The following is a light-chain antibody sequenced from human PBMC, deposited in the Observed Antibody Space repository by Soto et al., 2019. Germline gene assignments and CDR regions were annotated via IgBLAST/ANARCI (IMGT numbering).Light chain of an antibody. CDR2: AAS. Sequence: DIQMTQSPSSVSAAAGDRVTITCRASPAIDSWLAWYQQRPGKAPKLLIYAASTLESGVPSRFSASGSETHFTLTISSLQPEDVATYYCQQAHSFPYTFGQGTKLEIK. CDR1: PAIDSW. J-gene: IGKJ2*01. CDR3: QQAHSFPYT. V-gene: IGKV1-12*02.